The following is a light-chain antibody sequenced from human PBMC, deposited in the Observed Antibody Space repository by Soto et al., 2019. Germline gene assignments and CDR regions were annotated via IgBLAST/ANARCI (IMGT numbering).Light chain of an antibody. CDR2: GAS. CDR1: QSLLRSDGKSS. V-gene: IGKV2D-29*02. J-gene: IGKJ2*01. Sequence: DIVMTQTPLSLSVSPGQPASISCKSSQSLLRSDGKSSLYWYLQKPSQSPQLLIYGASTRLSGVPDRFSGSGSGTDFTLKISRVEAEDVGVYYCMQRIQLPETFGQGTKLEIK. CDR3: MQRIQLPET.